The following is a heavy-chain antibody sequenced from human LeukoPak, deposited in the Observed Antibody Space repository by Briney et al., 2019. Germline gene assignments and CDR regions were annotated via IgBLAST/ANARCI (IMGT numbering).Heavy chain of an antibody. CDR1: GFTFSSYS. CDR3: ATLEGGSVSYPGNY. D-gene: IGHD1-26*01. J-gene: IGHJ4*02. V-gene: IGHV3-21*04. Sequence: GGSLRLSCAASGFTFSSYSMNWVRQAPGKGLEWVSSISSSSSYIYYADSVKGRFTISRDNAKNSLYLQMNSLRSDDTAVYYCATLEGGSVSYPGNYWGQGTLVTVSS. CDR2: ISSSSSYI.